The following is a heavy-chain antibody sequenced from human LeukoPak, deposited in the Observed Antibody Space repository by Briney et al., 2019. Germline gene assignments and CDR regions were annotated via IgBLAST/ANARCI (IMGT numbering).Heavy chain of an antibody. J-gene: IGHJ4*02. Sequence: PGGSLTLSCAASGFTFDDYAMHWVRQAPGKGLEWVSLISGDGGSIYYPDSVKGRFTISRDNNKYSLYLQLNSLRTEDTALYYCAKAEYGYNSPLFDYWGQGTLVTVSS. CDR2: ISGDGGSI. V-gene: IGHV3-43*02. CDR1: GFTFDDYA. D-gene: IGHD5-24*01. CDR3: AKAEYGYNSPLFDY.